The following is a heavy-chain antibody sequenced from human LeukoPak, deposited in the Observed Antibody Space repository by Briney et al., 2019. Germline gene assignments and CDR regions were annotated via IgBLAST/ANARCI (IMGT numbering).Heavy chain of an antibody. Sequence: SETLSLTCTVSGGSISSSSYYWSWVRQPAGKGLEWIGRIYTSGSTNYNPSLRSRVTMSVDTSKNQFSLKLSSVTAADTAVYYCARERAYGSGSYYYYYYYMDVWGKGTTVTVSS. CDR2: IYTSGST. D-gene: IGHD3-10*01. CDR3: ARERAYGSGSYYYYYYYMDV. J-gene: IGHJ6*03. V-gene: IGHV4-61*02. CDR1: GGSISSSSYY.